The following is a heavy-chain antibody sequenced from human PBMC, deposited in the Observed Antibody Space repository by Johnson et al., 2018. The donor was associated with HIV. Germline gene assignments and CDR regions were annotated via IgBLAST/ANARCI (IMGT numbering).Heavy chain of an antibody. Sequence: QVQLVESGGDMVQPGRSLRLSCAASGFTFSSYWMSWVRQAPGKGPVWVSGTYDNGNIINYADSVKGRFTISRDNSKNTLFLHMSDLRPEDTAVYYCAKDIYSVSKIRGLIAPALENHGMDVWGQGTMVTVSS. V-gene: IGHV3-30*19. CDR1: GFTFSSYW. D-gene: IGHD3-10*01. CDR2: TYDNGNII. J-gene: IGHJ3*01. CDR3: AKDIYSVSKIRGLIAPALENHGMDV.